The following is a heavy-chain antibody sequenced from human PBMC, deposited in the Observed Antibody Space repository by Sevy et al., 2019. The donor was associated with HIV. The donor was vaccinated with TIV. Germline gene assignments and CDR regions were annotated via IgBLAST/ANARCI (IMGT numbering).Heavy chain of an antibody. Sequence: GGSLRLSCTTSGFTFGDYAMNWVRQAPGKGLEWVAFLKSKADGGTVGHAAFGKGRFTISRDDSKSIAYLQMNDLTTEDTGGYDCTRWKGLQSIFDYWGQGALVTVSS. V-gene: IGHV3-49*04. CDR3: TRWKGLQSIFDY. J-gene: IGHJ4*02. CDR1: GFTFGDYA. CDR2: LKSKADGGTV. D-gene: IGHD1-1*01.